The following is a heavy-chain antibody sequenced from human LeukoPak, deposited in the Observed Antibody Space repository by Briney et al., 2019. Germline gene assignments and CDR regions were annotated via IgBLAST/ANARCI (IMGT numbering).Heavy chain of an antibody. D-gene: IGHD3-22*01. V-gene: IGHV1-46*01. CDR3: ARVIVVGDAFDI. CDR1: GYTFTSNY. Sequence: ASVKVSCKAFGYTFTSNYMHWVRQAPGQGPEWMGVISPSGGSTTYAQKFQGRVTITADESTSTAYMELSSLRSEDTAVYYCARVIVVGDAFDIWGQGTMVTVSS. J-gene: IGHJ3*02. CDR2: ISPSGGST.